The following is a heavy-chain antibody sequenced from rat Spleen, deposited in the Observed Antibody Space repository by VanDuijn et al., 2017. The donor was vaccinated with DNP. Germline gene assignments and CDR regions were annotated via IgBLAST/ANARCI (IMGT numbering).Heavy chain of an antibody. D-gene: IGHD1-2*01. CDR2: MWYDGDT. CDR3: ARSRIAYYTNYNYAMDA. Sequence: QVQLKESGPGLVQPSETLSLTCTVSGFSLTSYSVSWVRQPSGKGPEWMGRMWYDGDTAYNSALKSRLSISRDNSKSQVFLKGNSVQTEDTAMYFCARSRIAYYTNYNYAMDAWGQGTSVTVSS. V-gene: IGHV2-16*01. CDR1: GFSLTSYS. J-gene: IGHJ4*01.